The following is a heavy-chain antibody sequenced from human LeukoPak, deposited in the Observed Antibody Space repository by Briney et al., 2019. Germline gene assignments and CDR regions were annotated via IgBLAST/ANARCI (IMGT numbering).Heavy chain of an antibody. CDR2: IGADGHYT. D-gene: IGHD2-2*01. CDR3: AKGPLRGTAAAIDY. Sequence: GGSLRLSCTASTFAFANHEMTWVRQAPGKGLDWVSNIGADGHYTFYADSVKGRFTISRDISTDTLWLQMDSLRTEDTAVYYCAKGPLRGTAAAIDYWRQGTLVTVSS. CDR1: TFAFANHE. V-gene: IGHV3-23*01. J-gene: IGHJ4*02.